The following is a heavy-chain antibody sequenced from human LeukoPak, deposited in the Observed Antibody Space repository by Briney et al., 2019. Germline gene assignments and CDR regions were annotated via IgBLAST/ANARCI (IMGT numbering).Heavy chain of an antibody. D-gene: IGHD3-22*01. V-gene: IGHV4-34*01. Sequence: SETLSLTCAVYGGSFSGYYWSWLRQPPGKGLEWIGEINHSGSTYYNPSLKSRVTISVDTSKNQFSLRLSSVTAADTAVYYCARVFDYYDSRGYYYAYWGQGALVTVSS. CDR1: GGSFSGYY. J-gene: IGHJ4*02. CDR3: ARVFDYYDSRGYYYAY. CDR2: INHSGST.